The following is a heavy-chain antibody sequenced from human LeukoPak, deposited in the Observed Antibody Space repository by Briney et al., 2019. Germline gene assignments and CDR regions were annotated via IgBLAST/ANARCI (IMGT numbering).Heavy chain of an antibody. V-gene: IGHV1-69*13. CDR2: IIPIFGTA. D-gene: IGHD1-26*01. Sequence: SVKVSCKASGYSFSSYGISWVRQAPGQGLEWMGWIIPIFGTANYAQKFQGRVTITVDESTSTAYMELSSLRSEDTAVYYCARGRSGSYYEYWFDPWGQGTLVTVSS. CDR3: ARGRSGSYYEYWFDP. CDR1: GYSFSSYG. J-gene: IGHJ5*02.